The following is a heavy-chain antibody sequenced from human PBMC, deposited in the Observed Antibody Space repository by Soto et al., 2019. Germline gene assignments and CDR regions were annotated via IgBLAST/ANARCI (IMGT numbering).Heavy chain of an antibody. V-gene: IGHV1-69*13. CDR2: IIPIFGTA. CDR3: ARVAPYSYGLNYYYGMDV. Sequence: SVKVSCKASGGTFSSYAISWVRQAPGQGLEWMGGIIPIFGTANYAQKFQGRVTITADESTSTAYMELSSLRSEDTAVYYCARVAPYSYGLNYYYGMDVWGQGTTVTVYS. CDR1: GGTFSSYA. J-gene: IGHJ6*02. D-gene: IGHD5-18*01.